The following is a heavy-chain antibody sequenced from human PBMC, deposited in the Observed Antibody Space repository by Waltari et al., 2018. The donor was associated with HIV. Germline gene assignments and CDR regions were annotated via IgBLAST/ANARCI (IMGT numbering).Heavy chain of an antibody. Sequence: EVQLVASGGGLVKPGGSLSLPCAASRFTLSSSSMNWVRQALGKGVEWVSSISSSSIYISYADSVKGRFTISRDNAKNSLYLQMNSLRAEDTAVYYCARQDSSGGNYYYGMDVWGQGTTVTVSS. J-gene: IGHJ6*02. CDR3: ARQDSSGGNYYYGMDV. V-gene: IGHV3-21*01. CDR2: ISSSSIYI. CDR1: RFTLSSSS. D-gene: IGHD3-22*01.